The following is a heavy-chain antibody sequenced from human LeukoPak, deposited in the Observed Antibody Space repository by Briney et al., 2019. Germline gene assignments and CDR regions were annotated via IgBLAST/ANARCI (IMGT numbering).Heavy chain of an antibody. CDR3: AFSSLYYDILTGYYWPNYFDY. CDR1: GGTFSSYA. V-gene: IGHV1-69*13. D-gene: IGHD3-9*01. CDR2: IIPIFGTA. Sequence: SVKVSCKASGGTFSSYAVSWVRQAPGQGLEWMGGIIPIFGTANYAQKFQGRVTITADESTSTAYMELSSLRSEDTAVYYCAFSSLYYDILTGYYWPNYFDYWGQGTLVTVSS. J-gene: IGHJ4*02.